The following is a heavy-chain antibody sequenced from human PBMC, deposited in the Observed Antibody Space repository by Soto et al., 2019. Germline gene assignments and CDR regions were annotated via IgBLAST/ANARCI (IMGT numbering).Heavy chain of an antibody. CDR2: VHVSGGT. J-gene: IGHJ6*02. Sequence: SETLSLTCSVSGESISNFYWSWIRQPAGKRLEWIGHVHVSGGTNYNAPLQSRVTMSVDTSSNHVSLQLRSLTAADTAVYYCARDRYGWYPGYDLDVWGPGXTVTVSS. V-gene: IGHV4-4*07. CDR1: GESISNFY. CDR3: ARDRYGWYPGYDLDV. D-gene: IGHD6-19*01.